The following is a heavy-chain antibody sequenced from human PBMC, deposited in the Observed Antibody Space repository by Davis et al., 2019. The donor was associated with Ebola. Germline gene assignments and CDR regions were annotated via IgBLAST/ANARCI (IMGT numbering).Heavy chain of an antibody. D-gene: IGHD6-19*01. CDR3: ARGEKQWLVRYYYGMDV. Sequence: AASVKVSCKASGYTFTSYAMNWVRQAPGQGLEWMGIINPSGGSTSYAQKFQGRVTITRDTSASTAYMELSSLRSEDTAVYYCARGEKQWLVRYYYGMDVWGQGTTVTVSS. J-gene: IGHJ6*02. CDR2: INPSGGST. CDR1: GYTFTSYA. V-gene: IGHV1-46*01.